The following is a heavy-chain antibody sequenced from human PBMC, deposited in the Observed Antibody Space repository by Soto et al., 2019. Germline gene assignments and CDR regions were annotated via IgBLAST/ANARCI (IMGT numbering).Heavy chain of an antibody. CDR3: AGSIVVVVAATFDY. D-gene: IGHD2-15*01. Sequence: QVQLVQSGAEVKKPGSSVKVSCKASGGTFSSYAISWVRQAPGQGLEWMGGIISIFGTANYAQKFQCRVTITADESTSTAYMELSSLRSEDTAVYYCAGSIVVVVAATFDYWGQGTLVTVSS. V-gene: IGHV1-69*12. CDR1: GGTFSSYA. J-gene: IGHJ4*02. CDR2: IISIFGTA.